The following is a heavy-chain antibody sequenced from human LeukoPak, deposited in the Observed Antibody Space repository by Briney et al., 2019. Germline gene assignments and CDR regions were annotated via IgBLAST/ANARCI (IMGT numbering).Heavy chain of an antibody. Sequence: PTASVKVSCKASGGTFSSYAISWVRQAPGQGLEWMGGIIPIFGTANYAQKFQGRVTITTDESTSTAYMELSSLRPEDTAVYYCARGRVSRPDNWFDPWGQGTLVTVSS. CDR3: ARGRVSRPDNWFDP. V-gene: IGHV1-69*05. J-gene: IGHJ5*02. CDR1: GGTFSSYA. CDR2: IIPIFGTA. D-gene: IGHD5/OR15-5a*01.